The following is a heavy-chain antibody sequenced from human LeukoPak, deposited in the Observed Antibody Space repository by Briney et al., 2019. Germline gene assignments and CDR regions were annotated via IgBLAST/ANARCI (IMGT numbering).Heavy chain of an antibody. J-gene: IGHJ3*02. Sequence: GESLKISCKGSGYSFTRYWIGWLRQMPGKGLEWMGIIYPGDSDTRYSPSFQGQVTISADKSISTAYLQWSSLKASDTAMYYCATYYYDSSGYYLPLDAFDIWGQGTMVTVSS. CDR2: IYPGDSDT. CDR3: ATYYYDSSGYYLPLDAFDI. CDR1: GYSFTRYW. D-gene: IGHD3-22*01. V-gene: IGHV5-51*01.